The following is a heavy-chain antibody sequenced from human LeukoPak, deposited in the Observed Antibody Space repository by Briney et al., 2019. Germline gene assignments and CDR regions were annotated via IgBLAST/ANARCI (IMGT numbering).Heavy chain of an antibody. CDR1: GFTFSSYS. D-gene: IGHD3-22*01. CDR3: ARGSGYYDSSGYYY. V-gene: IGHV3-21*01. CDR2: ISSSSSYI. J-gene: IGHJ4*02. Sequence: GSLRLSCAASGFTFSSYSMNWVRQAPGKGLEWVSSISSSSSYIYYADSVKGRFTISRDNAKNSLYLQMNSLRAEDTAVYYCARGSGYYDSSGYYYWGQGTLVTVSS.